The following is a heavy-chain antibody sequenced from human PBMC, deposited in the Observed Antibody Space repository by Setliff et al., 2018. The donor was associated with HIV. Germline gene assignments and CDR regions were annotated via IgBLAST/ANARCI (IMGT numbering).Heavy chain of an antibody. J-gene: IGHJ3*02. CDR3: ARKDYGDYYDAFDI. D-gene: IGHD4-17*01. CDR2: FDPQDGET. V-gene: IGHV1-24*01. CDR1: GYTLSELS. Sequence: GASVKVSCKVYGYTLSELSIHWVRQAPGKGLEWMGYFDPQDGETVYAQRFQGRVTMTTDTPTSTAYMELRSLTSDDTAVYYCARKDYGDYYDAFDIWGQGTMVTVSS.